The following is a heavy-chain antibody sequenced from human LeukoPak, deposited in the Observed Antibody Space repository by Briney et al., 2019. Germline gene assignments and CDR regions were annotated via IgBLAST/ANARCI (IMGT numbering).Heavy chain of an antibody. Sequence: GGSLRLSCAASGFTFEGYAMGWVRQAPGKGLEWVAGLTGSGAGTYYVDSVKGRFSISRDNSKKTLSLHMNTLTVEDTALYYCTKSFGINVVFNWVDFWGHGTLVAVSS. CDR2: LTGSGAGT. V-gene: IGHV3-23*01. D-gene: IGHD3-10*01. CDR1: GFTFEGYA. J-gene: IGHJ5*01. CDR3: TKSFGINVVFNWVDF.